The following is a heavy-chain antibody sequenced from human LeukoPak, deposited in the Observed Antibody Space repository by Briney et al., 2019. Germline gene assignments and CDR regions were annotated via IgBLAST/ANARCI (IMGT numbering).Heavy chain of an antibody. CDR2: ISWKSGSI. D-gene: IGHD5-24*01. CDR1: GFTFDDYA. CDR3: AKSDGYNSLDAFDI. J-gene: IGHJ3*02. Sequence: GGSLRLSCAASGFTFDDYAMHWVRQAPGKGLEWVSGISWKSGSIGYADSVKGRFTISRDNAKNSLYLQMNSLRAEDTALYYCAKSDGYNSLDAFDIWGQGTMVTVSS. V-gene: IGHV3-9*01.